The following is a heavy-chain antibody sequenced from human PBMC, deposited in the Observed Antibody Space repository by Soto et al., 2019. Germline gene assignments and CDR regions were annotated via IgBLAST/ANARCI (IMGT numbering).Heavy chain of an antibody. Sequence: EVQLLESGGGLVQPGGSLRVSCAASGFTFSSYGMNWVRQATGKGLEWVSGISGSGDRSYYADAVKGRFTISRDNSKNTLYLQMNSLRAEDTAVYYCAKQSPFSNSWYGVDDWGQGTLVTVSS. CDR1: GFTFSSYG. J-gene: IGHJ4*02. V-gene: IGHV3-23*01. CDR2: ISGSGDRS. D-gene: IGHD6-13*01. CDR3: AKQSPFSNSWYGVDD.